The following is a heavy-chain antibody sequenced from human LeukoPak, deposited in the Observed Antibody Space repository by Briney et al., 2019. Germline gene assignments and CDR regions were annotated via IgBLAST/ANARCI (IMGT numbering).Heavy chain of an antibody. D-gene: IGHD3-22*01. J-gene: IGHJ4*02. Sequence: GGSLRLSCAPSGFTFSSYGMHWVRQAPGKGLEWVAFIRYDGSNKYYADSVKGRLTISRDNSKNTLYLQMNRLRAEDTAVYYCAKGSIVVITSYYFDYWGQGTLVTVSS. CDR1: GFTFSSYG. V-gene: IGHV3-30*02. CDR3: AKGSIVVITSYYFDY. CDR2: IRYDGSNK.